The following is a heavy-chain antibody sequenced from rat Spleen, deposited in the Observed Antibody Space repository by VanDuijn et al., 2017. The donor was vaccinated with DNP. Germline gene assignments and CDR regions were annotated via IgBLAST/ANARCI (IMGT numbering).Heavy chain of an antibody. J-gene: IGHJ2*01. D-gene: IGHD1-6*01. CDR1: GFTFSNYD. CDR3: AIQHYGYKGG. CDR2: ISTSGGST. Sequence: EVQLVESGGGLVRPGRSLKLSCAASGFTFSNYDMAWVRQAPTKGLEWVASISTSGGSTYYRDSVKGRFTVSRDNAKSTLYLQMNSLRSEDTATYYCAIQHYGYKGGWGQGVMVTVSS. V-gene: IGHV5-25*01.